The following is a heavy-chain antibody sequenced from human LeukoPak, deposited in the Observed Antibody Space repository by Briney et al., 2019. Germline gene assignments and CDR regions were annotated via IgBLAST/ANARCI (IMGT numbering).Heavy chain of an antibody. D-gene: IGHD6-13*01. Sequence: ASVKVSCKASGGTFSSYAISWVRQAPGEGLEWMAKIIPILGIANYAQKFQGRVTITADKSTSTAYMELSSLRSEDTAVYYCARESIEAAGTFDYWGQGTLVTVSS. CDR1: GGTFSSYA. CDR3: ARESIEAAGTFDY. J-gene: IGHJ4*02. V-gene: IGHV1-69*04. CDR2: IIPILGIA.